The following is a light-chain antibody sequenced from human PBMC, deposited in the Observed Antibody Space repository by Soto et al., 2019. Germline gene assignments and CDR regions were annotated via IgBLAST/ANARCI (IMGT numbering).Light chain of an antibody. CDR1: SGSVSTSYY. CDR3: VLYMGSGIWV. Sequence: QAVVTQEPSFSVSPGGTVTLTCGFSSGSVSTSYYPSWYQQTPGQAPRTLIYSTNTRSSGVPDRFSGSILGNKAALTITGAQADDDSDYYCVLYMGSGIWVFGGGTKVTVL. J-gene: IGLJ3*02. V-gene: IGLV8-61*01. CDR2: STN.